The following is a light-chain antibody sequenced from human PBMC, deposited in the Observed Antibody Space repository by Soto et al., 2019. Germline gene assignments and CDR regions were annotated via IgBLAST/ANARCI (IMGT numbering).Light chain of an antibody. CDR1: QSVSSSY. CDR3: RLQGYTPPFT. CDR2: DAS. V-gene: IGKV3D-20*02. Sequence: EIVLTQSPATLSVSPGERATLSCRASQSVSSSYLAWYQQKPGQAPRLLIYDASSRATGIPDRFSGSGSGTDVSTLISRLVHPDVLVYYCRLQGYTPPFTFGQGTQLE. J-gene: IGKJ5*01.